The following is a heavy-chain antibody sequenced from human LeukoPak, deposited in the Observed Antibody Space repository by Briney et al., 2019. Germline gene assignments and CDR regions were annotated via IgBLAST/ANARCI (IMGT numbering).Heavy chain of an antibody. CDR1: GFTFSSYW. D-gene: IGHD3-10*01. J-gene: IGHJ4*02. CDR3: ARGHYGLDQ. CDR2: IKQDGSEK. V-gene: IGHV3-7*03. Sequence: GGSLRLSCADSGFTFSSYWMSWVRQAPGKGLEWVANIKQDGSEKYYVDSVKGRFTISRDNAKNSLYLQMNSLRAEDTAVYYCARGHYGLDQWGQGTLVTVSS.